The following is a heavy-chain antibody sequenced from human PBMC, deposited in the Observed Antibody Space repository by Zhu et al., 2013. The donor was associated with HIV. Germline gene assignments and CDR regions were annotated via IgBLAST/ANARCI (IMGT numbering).Heavy chain of an antibody. CDR3: ARGREITISGVLIDDY. CDR2: INANNGDT. CDR1: GYNFIGYY. J-gene: IGHJ4*02. D-gene: IGHD3-3*01. Sequence: QVQLEQSGAEVKKPGASVKVSCKASGYNFIGYYIHWVRQAPGQGLEWMGWINANNGDTKYAQQFQDRVTMTREKSISTAYMDLSRLTSDDTAVYYCARGREITISGVLIDDYWGQGTLVTVSS. V-gene: IGHV1-2*02.